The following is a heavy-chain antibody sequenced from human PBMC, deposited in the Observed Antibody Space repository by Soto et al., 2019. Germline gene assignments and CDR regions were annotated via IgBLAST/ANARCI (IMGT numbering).Heavy chain of an antibody. CDR1: GYTFTSYG. D-gene: IGHD3-9*01. CDR2: ISAYSGGT. Sequence: GASVKVSCKDSGYTFTSYGISWVRQAPGQGLEWMGWISAYSGGTNYAQKLQGRVTMTRDTSTSTAYMELSRLRSDDTAVYYCARGDPGIFHYWGQGTLVTVSS. V-gene: IGHV1-18*01. J-gene: IGHJ4*02. CDR3: ARGDPGIFHY.